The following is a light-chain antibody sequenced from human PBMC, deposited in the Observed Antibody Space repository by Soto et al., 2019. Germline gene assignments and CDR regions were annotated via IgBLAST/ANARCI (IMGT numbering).Light chain of an antibody. Sequence: DIQMTQSPSTLSASVGDSVTITCRASQSISTWLAWYQQKPGKAPKLLIYDASNLQSGVPSRFSGSVSGTEFTLTISSLQPEDFATYYCQQLNSYQWTFGQGTKVDIK. J-gene: IGKJ1*01. CDR2: DAS. CDR1: QSISTW. V-gene: IGKV1-5*01. CDR3: QQLNSYQWT.